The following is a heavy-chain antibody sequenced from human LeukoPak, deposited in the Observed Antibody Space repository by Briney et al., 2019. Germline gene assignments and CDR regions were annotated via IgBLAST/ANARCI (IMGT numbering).Heavy chain of an antibody. Sequence: HGESLKISCKGSGYIFTTYWIGWVRQMPGKGLEWMGIIYPGDSDTRYSPSFQGQVTISADKSISTAHLQWSSLKASDTAIYYCARRELDVDLFDYWGRGSLVTVSS. CDR3: ARRELDVDLFDY. J-gene: IGHJ4*02. CDR1: GYIFTTYW. D-gene: IGHD5-12*01. V-gene: IGHV5-51*01. CDR2: IYPGDSDT.